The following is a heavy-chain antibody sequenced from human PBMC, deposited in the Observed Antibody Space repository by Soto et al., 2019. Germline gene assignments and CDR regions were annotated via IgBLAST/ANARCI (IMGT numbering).Heavy chain of an antibody. J-gene: IGHJ6*02. D-gene: IGHD1-1*01. V-gene: IGHV3-30*18. CDR3: AKDGELERPYYYYGMDV. CDR1: GFTFSSYG. Sequence: QVQLVESGGGVVQPGRSLRLSCAASGFTFSSYGMHWVRQAPGKGLEWVAVISYDGSNKYYADSVKGRFTISRDNSKNTRYLQMNSLRAEDTAVYYCAKDGELERPYYYYGMDVWGQGTTVTVSS. CDR2: ISYDGSNK.